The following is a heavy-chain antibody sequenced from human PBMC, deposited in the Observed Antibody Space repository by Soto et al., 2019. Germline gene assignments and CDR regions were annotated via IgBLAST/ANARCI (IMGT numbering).Heavy chain of an antibody. Sequence: SVKVSCKSSGATFNFYAISWVRQAPGEGLEWMGGVVPHSGTATYARKFQGRLTITADESSSTAYMDLSSLTSEDTAIYYCARHPGKWLYYCEHWGHQTMVIGSS. CDR3: ARHPGKWLYYCEH. CDR2: VVPHSGTA. J-gene: IGHJ1*01. V-gene: IGHV1-69*13. CDR1: GATFNFYA. D-gene: IGHD5-12*01.